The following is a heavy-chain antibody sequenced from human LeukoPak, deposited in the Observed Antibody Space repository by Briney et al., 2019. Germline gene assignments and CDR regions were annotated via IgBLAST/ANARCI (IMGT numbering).Heavy chain of an antibody. D-gene: IGHD3-3*01. J-gene: IGHJ4*02. CDR3: AKGHDDFRQFDY. CDR2: IIPIFGAG. CDR1: GGTFANYA. Sequence: SVKVSCKASGGTFANYAISWVRKAPGQGLEWMGGIIPIFGAGDSAQKFQGRLTITADESTRTTYMELSSLRSEDTAVYYCAKGHDDFRQFDYWGQGTLITVSS. V-gene: IGHV1-69*13.